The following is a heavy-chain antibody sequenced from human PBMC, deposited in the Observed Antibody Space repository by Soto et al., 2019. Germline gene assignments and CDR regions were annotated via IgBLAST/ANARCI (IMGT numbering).Heavy chain of an antibody. CDR1: GGSISSYY. CDR2: IYYSGST. CDR3: ARHGVEYGDYELYKSYYFDY. J-gene: IGHJ4*02. D-gene: IGHD4-17*01. V-gene: IGHV4-59*08. Sequence: PSETLSLTCTVPGGSISSYYWSWIRQPPGKGLEWIGYIYYSGSTNYNPSLKSRVTISVDTSKNQFSLKLSSVTAADTAVYYCARHGVEYGDYELYKSYYFDYWGQGALVTVSS.